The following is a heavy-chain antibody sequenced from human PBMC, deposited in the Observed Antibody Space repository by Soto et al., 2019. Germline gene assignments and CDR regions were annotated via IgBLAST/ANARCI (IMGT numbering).Heavy chain of an antibody. CDR1: GGSISSGGYF. J-gene: IGHJ4*02. CDR3: AGIQYCSGGSCYGFFDY. Sequence: SETLSLTCTVSGGSISSGGYFWSWIRQHPGKGLEWIGYIYYSGSTYYNPSLKSRVTISVDTSKNQFSLKLSSVTAADTAVYYCAGIQYCSGGSCYGFFDYWGQGTLVTVSS. D-gene: IGHD2-15*01. V-gene: IGHV4-31*03. CDR2: IYYSGST.